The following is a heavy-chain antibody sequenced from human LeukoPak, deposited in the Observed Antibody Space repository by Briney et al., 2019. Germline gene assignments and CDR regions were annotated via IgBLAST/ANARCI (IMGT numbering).Heavy chain of an antibody. CDR2: INHSGST. V-gene: IGHV4-34*01. J-gene: IGHJ4*02. CDR3: ARALTSYDILTGYRTNPFDY. D-gene: IGHD3-9*01. CDR1: GGSFSGYY. Sequence: SETLSLTCAVYGGSFSGYYWSWIRQPPGKGLEWIGEINHSGSTNYNPSLKSRVTISVDTSKNQFSLQLNSVTPEDTAVYYCARALTSYDILTGYRTNPFDYWGQGTLVTVSS.